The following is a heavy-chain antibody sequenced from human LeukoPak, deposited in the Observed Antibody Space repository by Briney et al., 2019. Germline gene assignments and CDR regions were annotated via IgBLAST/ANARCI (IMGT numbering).Heavy chain of an antibody. D-gene: IGHD2-15*01. Sequence: SETLSLTCTVSGGSISNYYWSWIRQPPGKGLEWIGYIYYSGGTNYNPSLRGRVTMSVDRSKNQFSLKLSSVTAADTAVYYCAREGYCSGGSCHRTFDYWGRGTLVTVSS. CDR3: AREGYCSGGSCHRTFDY. CDR1: GGSISNYY. CDR2: IYYSGGT. J-gene: IGHJ4*02. V-gene: IGHV4-59*01.